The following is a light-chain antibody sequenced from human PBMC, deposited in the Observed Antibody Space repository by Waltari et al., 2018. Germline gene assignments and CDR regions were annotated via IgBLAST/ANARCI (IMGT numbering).Light chain of an antibody. Sequence: QLVLTQSPSASASLGASVKLTCTLSSGHSSNVIAWLQQQPEKGPRYLMKVNRDGSHRKGDGIPDRFSGSSSGAERYLTSSNLQSEDEADYYCQTGGHGTWVFGGGTKLTVL. V-gene: IGLV4-69*01. CDR1: SGHSSNV. CDR3: QTGGHGTWV. CDR2: VNRDGSH. J-gene: IGLJ3*02.